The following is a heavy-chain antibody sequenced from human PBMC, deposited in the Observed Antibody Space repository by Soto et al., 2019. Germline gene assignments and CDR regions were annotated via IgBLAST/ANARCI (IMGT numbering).Heavy chain of an antibody. CDR2: TYYRSKWYN. CDR1: GDSVSSNSAA. D-gene: IGHD3-3*01. Sequence: SQTLSLTCVISGDSVSSNSAAWNWIRQSPSRGLEWLGRTYYRSKWYNDYAVSVKSRITINPDTSKNQFSLQLNSVTPEDTAVYYCARXGDFWSGYPYYYYGMDVWGRGTTVTVSS. J-gene: IGHJ6*02. CDR3: ARXGDFWSGYPYYYYGMDV. V-gene: IGHV6-1*01.